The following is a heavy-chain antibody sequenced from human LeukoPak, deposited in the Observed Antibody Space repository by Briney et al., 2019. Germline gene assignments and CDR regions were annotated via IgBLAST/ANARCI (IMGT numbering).Heavy chain of an antibody. V-gene: IGHV1-2*06. J-gene: IGHJ4*02. CDR1: GYTFTGYY. D-gene: IGHD3-22*01. CDR2: INPNSGGT. Sequence: ASVKVSCKASGYTFTGYYMHWVRQAPGQGLEWMGRINPNSGGTDYAQKFQGRVTMTRDTSISTAYMELSRLRSDDTAVYYCARDYDSSGYYYFNWGQATLVTVSS. CDR3: ARDYDSSGYYYFN.